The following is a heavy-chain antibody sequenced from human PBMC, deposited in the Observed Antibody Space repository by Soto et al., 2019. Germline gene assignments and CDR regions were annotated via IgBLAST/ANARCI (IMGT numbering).Heavy chain of an antibody. J-gene: IGHJ4*02. Sequence: GGSLRLSCAASGFTFSSHAMHWVRQAPGKGLEWVAIISYDGSNKYYADSVKGRFTISRVNFKNTLYLHMNSLRAEDTAMYYCASLGYWGQGTLVTVSS. CDR2: ISYDGSNK. CDR1: GFTFSSHA. CDR3: ASLGY. V-gene: IGHV3-30-3*01.